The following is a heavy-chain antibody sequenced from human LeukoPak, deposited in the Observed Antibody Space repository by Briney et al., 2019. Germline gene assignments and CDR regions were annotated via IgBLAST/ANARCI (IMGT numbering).Heavy chain of an antibody. D-gene: IGHD5-18*01. CDR2: ISYDGINK. CDR1: GFTFSSYG. J-gene: IGHJ3*02. CDR3: AGVDAAMPDAFDI. Sequence: PGRSLRLSCAASGFTFSSYGMHWVRQAPGKGLEWVAAISYDGINKYSADSVKGRFTISRDNSKNTLYLQMNSLRADDTAVYYCAGVDAAMPDAFDIWGQGTTVTVSS. V-gene: IGHV3-30*03.